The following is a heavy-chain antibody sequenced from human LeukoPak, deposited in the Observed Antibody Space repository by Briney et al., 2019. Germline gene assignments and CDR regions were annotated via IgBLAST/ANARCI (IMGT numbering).Heavy chain of an antibody. CDR2: IKQDGSGK. Sequence: GGSLRLSCAASGFTFSSYAMHWVRQAPGKGLEWVANIKQDGSGKYYVDSVKGRFTISRDNAKNSLYLQMNSLRVEDTAVYYCVRMTAGRWFDPWGQGTLVTVSS. CDR3: VRMTAGRWFDP. D-gene: IGHD6-13*01. CDR1: GFTFSSYA. J-gene: IGHJ5*02. V-gene: IGHV3-7*01.